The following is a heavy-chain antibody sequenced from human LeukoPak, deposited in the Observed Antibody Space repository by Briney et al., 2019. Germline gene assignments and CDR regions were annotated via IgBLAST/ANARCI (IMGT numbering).Heavy chain of an antibody. CDR3: ARVPHLRYFDWLDDY. CDR2: MNPNSGNT. D-gene: IGHD3-9*01. V-gene: IGHV1-8*01. J-gene: IGHJ4*02. Sequence: ASVKVSCKASGYTFTSYDINWVRQAPGQGLEWMGWMNPNSGNTVYAQKFQGRVTMTRNTSISTAYMELSSLRSEDTAVYYCARVPHLRYFDWLDDYWGQGTLVTVSS. CDR1: GYTFTSYD.